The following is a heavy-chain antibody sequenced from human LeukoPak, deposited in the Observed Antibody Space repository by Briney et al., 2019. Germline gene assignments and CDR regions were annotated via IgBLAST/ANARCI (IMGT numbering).Heavy chain of an antibody. J-gene: IGHJ4*02. CDR1: GFTFSSYS. CDR2: ISSSSST. CDR3: AKMNVLTGYYTPNFDF. V-gene: IGHV3-48*01. Sequence: GGSLRLSCAASGFTFSSYSMNWVRQAPGKGLEWVSYISSSSSTYYADSVKGRFTISRDNAKNTLYLQMSSLSAEDTAVYYCAKMNVLTGYYTPNFDFWGQGTLVTVSS. D-gene: IGHD3-9*01.